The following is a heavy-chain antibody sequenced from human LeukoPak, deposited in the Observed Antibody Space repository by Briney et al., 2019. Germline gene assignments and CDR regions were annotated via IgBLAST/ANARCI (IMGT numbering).Heavy chain of an antibody. V-gene: IGHV1-8*03. CDR1: GYTFTSYD. Sequence: ASVKVSCKASGYTFTSYDINWVRQATGQGLEWMGWMNPNSGNTGYARKFQGRVTITRNTSISTAYMELSSLRSEDTAVYYCARAKGPSIAARPMIYYYYMDVWGKGTTVTVSS. D-gene: IGHD6-6*01. CDR3: ARAKGPSIAARPMIYYYYMDV. CDR2: MNPNSGNT. J-gene: IGHJ6*03.